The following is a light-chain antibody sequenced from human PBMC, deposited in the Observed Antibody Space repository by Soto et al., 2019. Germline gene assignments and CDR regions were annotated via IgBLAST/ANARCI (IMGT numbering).Light chain of an antibody. J-gene: IGLJ1*01. CDR2: GVT. CDR1: SSDIGDHNL. CDR3: SSYAGSDNYV. V-gene: IGLV2-8*01. Sequence: QSALTQPPSASGSPGQSVTISCSGTSSDIGDHNLVSWYQQHPGKAPKLLIWGVTNRPSGVPHRFSGSKSGNTASLTVSGLQAEDEADYYFSSYAGSDNYVFGTGTKLTVL.